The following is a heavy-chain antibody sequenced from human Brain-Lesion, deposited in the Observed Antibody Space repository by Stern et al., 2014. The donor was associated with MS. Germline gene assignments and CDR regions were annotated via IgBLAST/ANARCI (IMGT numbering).Heavy chain of an antibody. J-gene: IGHJ5*02. D-gene: IGHD1-26*01. CDR2: IHDSGGT. CDR1: GGSISSSGYY. Sequence: VQLVESGPGLVKPSQTLSLTCTVSGGSISSSGYYWSWIRQPADKGLEWIGRIHDSGGTYYNPSPQSRVTISMDTAKNQVPLKLPSVTAADTAVYYCATTRWDLFTWNWFDPWGQGTLVTVSS. CDR3: ATTRWDLFTWNWFDP. V-gene: IGHV4-61*02.